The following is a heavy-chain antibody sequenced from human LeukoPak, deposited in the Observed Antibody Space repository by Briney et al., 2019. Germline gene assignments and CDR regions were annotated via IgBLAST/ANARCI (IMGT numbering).Heavy chain of an antibody. Sequence: GGSLGLSCAASGFTVSSNYMSWVRQAPGKGLEWVSVIYSGGSTYYADSVKGRFTISRDNSKNTLYLQMNSLRAEDTAVYYCAREAGSYGDDYYFDYWGQGTLVTVSS. CDR1: GFTVSSNY. D-gene: IGHD5-18*01. V-gene: IGHV3-53*01. CDR3: AREAGSYGDDYYFDY. CDR2: IYSGGST. J-gene: IGHJ4*02.